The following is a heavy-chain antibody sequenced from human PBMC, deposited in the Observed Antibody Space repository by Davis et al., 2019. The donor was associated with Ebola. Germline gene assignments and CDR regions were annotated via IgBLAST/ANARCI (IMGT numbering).Heavy chain of an antibody. J-gene: IGHJ2*01. V-gene: IGHV3-11*04. CDR3: ARSSYADYDLVDWYFDL. CDR1: GFRLSDYY. D-gene: IGHD4-17*01. CDR2: ISSSGNTM. Sequence: PGGSLRLSCAASGFRLSDYYMTWIRQAPGKGLEWVSYISSSGNTMSYADSAQGRFTISNDKAKNSLYLQMNSLRADDTAVYYCARSSYADYDLVDWYFDLWGRGTLVTVSS.